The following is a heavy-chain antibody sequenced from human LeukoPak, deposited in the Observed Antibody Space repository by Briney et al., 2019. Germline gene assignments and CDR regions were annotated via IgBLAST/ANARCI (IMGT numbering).Heavy chain of an antibody. J-gene: IGHJ6*02. CDR2: ISYDGSNK. D-gene: IGHD3-10*01. CDR1: GLTFSSYG. CDR3: AKEVAPDYYGSGSLYGMDV. Sequence: GGSLRLSCAASGLTFSSYGMHWVRQAPGKGLEWVAVISYDGSNKYYADSVKGRFTISRDNSKNTLYLQMNSLRAEDTAVYYCAKEVAPDYYGSGSLYGMDVWGQGTTVTVSS. V-gene: IGHV3-30*18.